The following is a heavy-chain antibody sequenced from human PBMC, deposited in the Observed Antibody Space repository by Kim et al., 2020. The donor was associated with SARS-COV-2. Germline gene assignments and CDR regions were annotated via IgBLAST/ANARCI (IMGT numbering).Heavy chain of an antibody. CDR1: GGSISSSSYY. CDR2: IYYSGST. V-gene: IGHV4-39*01. J-gene: IGHJ6*02. CDR3: ARRGRVWEWYGSSGWYTDYYGMDV. D-gene: IGHD6-19*01. Sequence: SETLSLTCTVSGGSISSSSYYWGWIRQPPGKGLEWIGSIYYSGSTYYNPSLKSRVTISVDTSKNQFSLKLGSVTAADTAVYYCARRGRVWEWYGSSGWYTDYYGMDVWGQGTTVTVSS.